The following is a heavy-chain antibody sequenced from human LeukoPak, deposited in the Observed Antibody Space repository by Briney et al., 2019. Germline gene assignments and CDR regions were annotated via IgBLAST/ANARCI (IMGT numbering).Heavy chain of an antibody. CDR3: AAAENYYDSSGYYYSFDY. CDR2: INPNSGGT. D-gene: IGHD3-22*01. J-gene: IGHJ4*02. CDR1: GYTFTGYY. Sequence: ASVKVSCKASGYTFTGYYMHWVRQAPGQGLEWMGWINPNSGGTNYAQKFQGRVTMTTDTSTSTAYMELRSLRSDDTAVYYCAAAENYYDSSGYYYSFDYWGQGTLVTVSS. V-gene: IGHV1-2*02.